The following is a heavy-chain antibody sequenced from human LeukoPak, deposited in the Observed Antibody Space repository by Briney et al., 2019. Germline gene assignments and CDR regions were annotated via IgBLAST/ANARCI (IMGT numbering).Heavy chain of an antibody. Sequence: GGSLRLSCAASGFTVSSNWMHWVRQAPGKGLVWVSRINSDGSSTSYADSVRGRFTISRDNAKNTLYLQMNSLRAEDTAVYYCARGTEYYDSTDAFDIWGQGTMVTVSS. CDR1: GFTVSSNW. V-gene: IGHV3-74*01. CDR2: INSDGSST. J-gene: IGHJ3*02. D-gene: IGHD3-22*01. CDR3: ARGTEYYDSTDAFDI.